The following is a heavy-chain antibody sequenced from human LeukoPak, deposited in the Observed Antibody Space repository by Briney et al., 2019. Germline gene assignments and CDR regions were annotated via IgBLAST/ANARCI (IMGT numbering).Heavy chain of an antibody. D-gene: IGHD6-19*01. CDR2: MNPNSGNT. Sequence: ASVKVSCKASGYTFTSYDINWVRQATGQGLEWMGWMNPNSGNTGYAQKLQGRVTMTRNTSISTAYMELSSMRSEDMAVYSCARGLTSSGWSSEYFQHWGQGTLVTVSS. J-gene: IGHJ1*01. CDR1: GYTFTSYD. CDR3: ARGLTSSGWSSEYFQH. V-gene: IGHV1-8*01.